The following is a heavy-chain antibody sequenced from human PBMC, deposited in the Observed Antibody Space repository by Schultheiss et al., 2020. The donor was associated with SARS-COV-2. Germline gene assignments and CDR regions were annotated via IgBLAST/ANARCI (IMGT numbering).Heavy chain of an antibody. Sequence: TLSLTCTVSGGSVSSGSYYWSWIRQPPGKALEWLALIDWDDDKYYSTSLKTRLTISKDTSKNQVVLTMTNMDPVDTATYYCARIRGSGWYRTFDYWGQGTLVTVSS. D-gene: IGHD6-19*01. J-gene: IGHJ4*02. V-gene: IGHV2-70*01. CDR2: IDWDDDK. CDR1: GGSVSSGSYY. CDR3: ARIRGSGWYRTFDY.